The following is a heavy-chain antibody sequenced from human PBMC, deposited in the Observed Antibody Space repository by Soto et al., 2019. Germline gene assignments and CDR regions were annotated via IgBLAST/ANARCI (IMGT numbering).Heavy chain of an antibody. J-gene: IGHJ6*04. V-gene: IGHV3-7*01. CDR3: AREAGVATRPMGV. CDR2: IKQDGSEK. D-gene: IGHD5-12*01. CDR1: GFTFSSYW. Sequence: GGSLRLSCAASGFTFSSYWMSWVRQAPGKGLEWVANIKQDGSEKYYVDSVKGRFTISRDNAKNSLYLQMNSLRAEDTAVYYCAREAGVATRPMGVWGKGTTVTVSS.